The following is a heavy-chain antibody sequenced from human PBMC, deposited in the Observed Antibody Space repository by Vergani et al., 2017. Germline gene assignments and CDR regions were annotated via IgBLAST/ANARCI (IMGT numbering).Heavy chain of an antibody. CDR2: INPNSGGT. J-gene: IGHJ5*02. CDR3: AREVRGIVVTTNWFDP. D-gene: IGHD2-21*01. CDR1: GYTFTGYY. V-gene: IGHV1-2*02. Sequence: QVQLVQSGAEVKKPGASVKVSCKASGYTFTGYYMHWVRQAPGQGLEWMGWINPNSGGTNYAQKFQGRVTMTRDTSISTAYMELSRLRSDDTAVYYCAREVRGIVVTTNWFDPWGQGTLVTVSS.